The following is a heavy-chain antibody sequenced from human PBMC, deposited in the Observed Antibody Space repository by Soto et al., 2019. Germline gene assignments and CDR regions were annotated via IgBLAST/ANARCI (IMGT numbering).Heavy chain of an antibody. V-gene: IGHV1-8*01. CDR3: ARVVLFFGGHAGY. Sequence: QVLLVQYGADVKKPGASVKVSCKTSGYTFTEFDINWVRPAPGQGLEWMGWLNTNTCNTGYAQKFQGRVTRTRDTSISTAYMEMRRLSSEDTAVYYCARVVLFFGGHAGYWGQGTLVTVSS. J-gene: IGHJ4*02. D-gene: IGHD3-3*01. CDR1: GYTFTEFD. CDR2: LNTNTCNT.